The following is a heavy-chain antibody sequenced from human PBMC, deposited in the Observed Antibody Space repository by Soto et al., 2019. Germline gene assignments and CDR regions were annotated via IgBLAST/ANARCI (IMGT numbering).Heavy chain of an antibody. J-gene: IGHJ6*02. D-gene: IGHD3-3*01. V-gene: IGHV4-61*01. CDR3: ARDLGGFSDFWSGYSHYGMDV. CDR1: GGSVSSGSYY. Sequence: SSETLSLTCTVSGGSVSSGSYYWSWIRQPPGKGLEWIGYIYYSGSTNYNPSLKRRVTRSVDTSKNQFSLKLSSVTAADTAVYYCARDLGGFSDFWSGYSHYGMDVWGQGTTVTVSS. CDR2: IYYSGST.